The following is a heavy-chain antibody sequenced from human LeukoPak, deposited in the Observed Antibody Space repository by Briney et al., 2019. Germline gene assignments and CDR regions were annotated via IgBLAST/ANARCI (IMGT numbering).Heavy chain of an antibody. CDR3: ARSGGTYGWFDP. CDR1: GFSFSEYY. J-gene: IGHJ5*02. CDR2: ISSGSSYT. Sequence: PGGSLRLSCAASGFSFSEYYMSWIRLAPGKGLEWVSCISSGSSYTNYTDSVKGRFTISRDNAKRSLYLQMNSLTAEDTAVYYCARSGGTYGWFDPWGQGTLVTVSS. V-gene: IGHV3-11*03. D-gene: IGHD1-26*01.